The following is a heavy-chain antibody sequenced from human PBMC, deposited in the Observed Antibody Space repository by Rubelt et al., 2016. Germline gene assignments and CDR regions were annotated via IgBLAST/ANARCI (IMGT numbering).Heavy chain of an antibody. D-gene: IGHD2-21*01. CDR1: GGSMSDHS. J-gene: IGHJ3*01. CDR3: ARRIQGPPNLFDV. Sequence: QVYLQESGPGVVKPAETLSLRCTVSGGSMSDHSWSWMRQAPGKGLQWIGNQEFGRTNYNPSFDSRVTISVDRSKNEFSLRVMSATSAYTAVYYCARRIQGPPNLFDVWGRGTKVTVSS. CDR2: QEFGRT. V-gene: IGHV4-59*11.